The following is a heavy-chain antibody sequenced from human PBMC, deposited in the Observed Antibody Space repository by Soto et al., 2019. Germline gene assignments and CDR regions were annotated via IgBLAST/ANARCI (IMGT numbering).Heavy chain of an antibody. CDR1: GGSFSGYY. Sequence: SETLSLTCAVYGGSFSGYYWSWIRQPPGKGLEWIGEINHSGSTNYNPSLKSRVTISVDTSKNQFSLKLSSVTAADTAVYYCARGGRYGSGSYYNPIDYWGQGTLVTVSS. D-gene: IGHD3-10*01. CDR2: INHSGST. J-gene: IGHJ4*02. V-gene: IGHV4-34*01. CDR3: ARGGRYGSGSYYNPIDY.